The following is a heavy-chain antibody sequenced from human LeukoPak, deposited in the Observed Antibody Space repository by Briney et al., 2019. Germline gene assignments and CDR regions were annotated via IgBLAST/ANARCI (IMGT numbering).Heavy chain of an antibody. D-gene: IGHD2-2*01. CDR3: ARGIVVVPAATKYYYYYMDV. CDR1: GGSISSYY. Sequence: SETLSLTCTVSGGSISSYYWSWIRQPAGKGLEWIGRIYTSGSTNYNPSLKSRVTMSVDTSKNQFSLKLSSVTAADTAVYSCARGIVVVPAATKYYYYYMDVWGKGTTVTVSS. CDR2: IYTSGST. J-gene: IGHJ6*03. V-gene: IGHV4-4*07.